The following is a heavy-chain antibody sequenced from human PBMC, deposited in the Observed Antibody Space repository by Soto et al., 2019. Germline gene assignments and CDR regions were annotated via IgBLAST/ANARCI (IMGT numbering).Heavy chain of an antibody. CDR2: ISGGGSTT. V-gene: IGHV3-23*01. CDR3: AKEGGGYSSGWCVDF. J-gene: IGHJ4*02. D-gene: IGHD6-19*01. CDR1: GFTFSTYS. Sequence: EVQLLDSGGGLVQPGGSLRLSCVSSGFTFSTYSMSWVRQAPGKGLEWVSTISGGGSTTYFADSVKGRFTIYRDNSNNILYLQMNSLTAEDTAVYFCAKEGGGYSSGWCVDFWGQGTLVTVSS.